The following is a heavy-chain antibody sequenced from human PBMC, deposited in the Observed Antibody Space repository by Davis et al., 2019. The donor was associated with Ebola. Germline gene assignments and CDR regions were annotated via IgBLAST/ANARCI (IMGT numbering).Heavy chain of an antibody. CDR3: ARGLAPRY. CDR1: GGSISSGGYS. CDR2: IYHSGST. V-gene: IGHV4-30-2*01. J-gene: IGHJ4*02. Sequence: MPSETLSLTCAVSGGSISSGGYSWSWIRQPPGKGLEWIGYIYHSGSTYYNPSLKSRVTISVDTSKNQFSLKLSSVTAADTAVYYCARGLAPRYWGQGTLVTVSS.